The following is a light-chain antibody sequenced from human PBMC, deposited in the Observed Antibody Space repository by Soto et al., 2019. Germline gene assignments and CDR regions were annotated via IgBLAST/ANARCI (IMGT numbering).Light chain of an antibody. CDR3: GAWDGSLRLYV. J-gene: IGLJ1*01. Sequence: QSVLTQPLSVSAAPGQTVTISCSGSSSNIGNNYVSWYQQLPGTAPKLLIYDSNKRPSGIPERFSASKSGTSATLGITGLQTGDEADYYCGAWDGSLRLYVFGTGTKVTVL. CDR1: SSNIGNNY. V-gene: IGLV1-51*01. CDR2: DSN.